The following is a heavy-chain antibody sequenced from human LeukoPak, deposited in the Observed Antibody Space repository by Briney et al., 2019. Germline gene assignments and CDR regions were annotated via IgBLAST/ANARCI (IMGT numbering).Heavy chain of an antibody. CDR1: GFTLSSYS. CDR2: ISSSSSTI. V-gene: IGHV3-48*01. J-gene: IGHJ3*02. CDR3: ARDLVHGSGTGAFDI. D-gene: IGHD3-10*01. Sequence: GGSLRLSCAASGFTLSSYSMNWVRQAQGKGLEWVSYISSSSSTIYYADSVKGRFTISRDNAKNSLYLQMNSLRAEDTAVYYCARDLVHGSGTGAFDIWGQGTMVTVSS.